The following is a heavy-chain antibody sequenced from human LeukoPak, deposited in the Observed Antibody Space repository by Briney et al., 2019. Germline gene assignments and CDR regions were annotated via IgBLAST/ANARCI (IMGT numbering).Heavy chain of an antibody. CDR3: AEGGPGTGPYYYYGMDV. Sequence: PGGSLRLSCAASGFTFSSYWMSWVRQAPGKGLGWVANIKQAGSEKYYVDSLKGRFTISRDNAKNSLYLQMNSLRAEDTAVYYCAEGGPGTGPYYYYGMDVWGQGTTVTVSS. V-gene: IGHV3-7*05. CDR2: IKQAGSEK. D-gene: IGHD7-27*01. CDR1: GFTFSSYW. J-gene: IGHJ6*02.